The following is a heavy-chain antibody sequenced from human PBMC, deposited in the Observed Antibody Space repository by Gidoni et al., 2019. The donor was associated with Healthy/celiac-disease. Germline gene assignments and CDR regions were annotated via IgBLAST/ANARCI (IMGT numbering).Heavy chain of an antibody. CDR3: VKDSHYDFWIGYSAYCFDY. Sequence: EVQLVESGGGLVQPGGALRRSCTASGFTFRSSALHWVRKAPGKGLKYVAAISSNGGSTYYGDSMKGRFTISIDNSKNTLYLQMSSLRAEDTAVYYCVKDSHYDFWIGYSAYCFDYWGQGTLVTVSS. CDR1: GFTFRSSA. V-gene: IGHV3-64D*06. CDR2: ISSNGGST. J-gene: IGHJ4*02. D-gene: IGHD3-3*01.